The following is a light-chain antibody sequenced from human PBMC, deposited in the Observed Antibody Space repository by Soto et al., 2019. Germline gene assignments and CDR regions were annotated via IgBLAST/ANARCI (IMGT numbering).Light chain of an antibody. Sequence: EIVMTQSPATLSVSPGERATLSCRASQSVSSNLAWYQQKPGQAPRLLIYGASTRATGIPARFSGSGSGTEFTLTIDGLEPEDFAVYYCQQYGNSPSITFGQGTRLEIK. CDR1: QSVSSN. V-gene: IGKV3-15*01. CDR2: GAS. J-gene: IGKJ5*01. CDR3: QQYGNSPSIT.